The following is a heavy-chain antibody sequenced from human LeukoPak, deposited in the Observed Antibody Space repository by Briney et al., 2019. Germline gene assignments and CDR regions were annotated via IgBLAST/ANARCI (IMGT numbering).Heavy chain of an antibody. CDR1: GFTFSSYS. V-gene: IGHV3-21*01. D-gene: IGHD3-22*01. CDR2: ISSSSSYI. CDR3: ARAKYDSSGYYYSGFDI. Sequence: GGSLRLSCAASGFTFSSYSMNWVRQAPGKGLEWVSSISSSSSYIYYADSLKGRFTMSRDNAKKSLYLQMNSLRAEDTAVYYCARAKYDSSGYYYSGFDIWGQGTMVTVSS. J-gene: IGHJ3*02.